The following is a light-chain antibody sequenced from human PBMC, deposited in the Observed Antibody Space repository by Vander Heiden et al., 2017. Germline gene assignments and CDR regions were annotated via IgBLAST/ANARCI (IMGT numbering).Light chain of an antibody. CDR2: KDS. CDR1: ALPKQY. CDR3: QSADSSGTYV. Sequence: SYELTQLPSVSVSPGQTARITCSGDALPKQYAYWYQQKPGQAPVLVIYKDSERPSGIPERFSGSSSGTTVTLTISGVQAEDDADYYCQSADSSGTYVFGTGTKVTGL. J-gene: IGLJ1*01. V-gene: IGLV3-25*03.